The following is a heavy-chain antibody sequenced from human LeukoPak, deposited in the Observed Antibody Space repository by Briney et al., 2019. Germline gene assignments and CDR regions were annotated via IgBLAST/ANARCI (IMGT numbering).Heavy chain of an antibody. Sequence: RGSLRLSCAPSGFTVSSNYMSWVRQAPGKGLGWVSGIYSGGSTYYADSVKGRFTISRDNSKNTLYLQMNSLRAEDTAVYYCAREPGAYCGGDCPHSAAFDIWGQGTMVTVSS. J-gene: IGHJ3*02. CDR3: AREPGAYCGGDCPHSAAFDI. CDR1: GFTVSSNY. V-gene: IGHV3-53*01. D-gene: IGHD2-21*02. CDR2: IYSGGST.